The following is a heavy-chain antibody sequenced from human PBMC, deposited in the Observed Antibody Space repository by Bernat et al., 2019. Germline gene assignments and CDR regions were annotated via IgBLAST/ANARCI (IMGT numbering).Heavy chain of an antibody. CDR3: AREDSGYVFYYYYGMDV. CDR1: GFTFSSYA. J-gene: IGHJ6*02. Sequence: QVQLVESGGGVVQPGRSLRPSCAASGFTFSSYAMHWVRQAPGKGLEWVAVISYDGSNKYYADSVKGRFTISRDNSKNTLYLQMNSLRAEDTAVYYCAREDSGYVFYYYYGMDVWGQGTTVTVSS. V-gene: IGHV3-30-3*01. D-gene: IGHD5-12*01. CDR2: ISYDGSNK.